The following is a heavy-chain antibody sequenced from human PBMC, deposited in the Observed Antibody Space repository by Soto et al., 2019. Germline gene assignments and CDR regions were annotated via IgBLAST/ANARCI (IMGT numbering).Heavy chain of an antibody. CDR1: GFTFSSYS. V-gene: IGHV3-21*01. CDR2: ISGSSSYI. D-gene: IGHD3-16*01. Sequence: PGGSLRLSCAASGFTFSSYSMNWVRQAPGKGLEWVSSISGSSSYIYYADSVKGRFTISRDNAKNSLYLQMNSLRAEDTAVYYCARDGGYWYFDLWGRGTLVTVSS. CDR3: ARDGGYWYFDL. J-gene: IGHJ2*01.